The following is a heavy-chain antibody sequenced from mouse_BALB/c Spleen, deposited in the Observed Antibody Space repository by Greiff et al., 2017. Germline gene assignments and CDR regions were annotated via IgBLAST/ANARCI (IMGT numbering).Heavy chain of an antibody. V-gene: IGHV2-9*02. CDR1: GFSLTSYG. CDR2: IWAGGST. J-gene: IGHJ4*01. D-gene: IGHD1-1*01. Sequence: QVQLQESGPGLVAPSQSLSITCTVSGFSLTSYGVHWVRQPPGKGLEWLGVIWAGGSTNYNSALMSRLSISKDNSKSQVFLKMNSLQTDDTAMYYCARDPYYDWYAMDYWGQGTSVTVSS. CDR3: ARDPYYDWYAMDY.